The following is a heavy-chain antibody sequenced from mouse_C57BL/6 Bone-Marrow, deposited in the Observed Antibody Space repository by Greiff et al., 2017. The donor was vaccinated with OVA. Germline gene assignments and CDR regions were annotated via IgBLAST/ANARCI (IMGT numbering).Heavy chain of an antibody. Sequence: QVQLKESGAELVRPGASVTLSCKASGYTFTDYEMHWVKQTPVHGLEWIGAIDPETGGTAYNQQFTGKAILPAAKSSSTAYMELRSMTSEDSAVYYCTREGDDYDRGYYYAMDYWGQGTSVTVSS. J-gene: IGHJ4*01. D-gene: IGHD2-4*01. CDR2: IDPETGGT. V-gene: IGHV1-15*01. CDR1: GYTFTDYE. CDR3: TREGDDYDRGYYYAMDY.